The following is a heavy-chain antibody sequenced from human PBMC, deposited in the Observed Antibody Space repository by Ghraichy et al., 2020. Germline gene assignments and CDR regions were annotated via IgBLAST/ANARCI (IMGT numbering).Heavy chain of an antibody. V-gene: IGHV3-7*01. CDR1: GFTFSDYW. CDR3: GFSTGWAFDY. CDR2: IKQDGSEK. J-gene: IGHJ4*02. Sequence: GGSLRLSYAASGFTFSDYWVNCIRQAPGKGLEWVANIKQDGSEKYYVDSVKGRFTISRDNAKKSVYLQMNSLRAEDTAVYYCGFSTGWAFDYWGQGILVIVSS. D-gene: IGHD6-19*01.